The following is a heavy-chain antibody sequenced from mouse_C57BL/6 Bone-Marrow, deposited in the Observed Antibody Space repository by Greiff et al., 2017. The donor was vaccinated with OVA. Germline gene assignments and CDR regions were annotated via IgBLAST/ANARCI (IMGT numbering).Heavy chain of an antibody. J-gene: IGHJ4*01. CDR3: ARKESNDYYAMDY. D-gene: IGHD2-5*01. CDR2: IYPGSGST. V-gene: IGHV1-55*01. CDR1: GYTFTSYW. Sequence: QVQLQQPGAELVKPGASVKMSCKASGYTFTSYWITWVKQRPEQGLEWIGDIYPGSGSTNYNEKFKSKATLTVDTASSTAYMQLSSLTSEDSAVYYCARKESNDYYAMDYWGQGTSVTVSS.